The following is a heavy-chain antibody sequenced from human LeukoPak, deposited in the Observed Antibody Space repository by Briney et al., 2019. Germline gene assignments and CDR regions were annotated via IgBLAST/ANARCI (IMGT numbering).Heavy chain of an antibody. V-gene: IGHV4-4*02. J-gene: IGHJ5*02. Sequence: PSETLSLTCAVSGGSISSSNWWSWVRQPPGKGLEWIGEIYHSGSTNYNPSLKSRVTISVDTSKNQFSLKLSSVTAADTAVYYCAREGSGYSNWFDPWGQGTLVTVSS. D-gene: IGHD3-22*01. CDR1: GGSISSSNW. CDR2: IYHSGST. CDR3: AREGSGYSNWFDP.